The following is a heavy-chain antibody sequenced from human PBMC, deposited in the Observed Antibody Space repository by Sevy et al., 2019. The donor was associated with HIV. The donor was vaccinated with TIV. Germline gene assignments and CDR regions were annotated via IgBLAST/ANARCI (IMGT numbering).Heavy chain of an antibody. CDR3: ARDGTTVGTPGNWFDP. D-gene: IGHD1-7*01. J-gene: IGHJ5*02. CDR2: ISVGTGHT. CDR1: GYSFIYYA. V-gene: IGHV1-3*01. Sequence: ASVKVSCKASGYSFIYYAIHWVRQAPGQRPEWMGWISVGTGHTKYSQKFQGRVTMTTDTSASTAYMELTSLRSEDTAVYFCARDGTTVGTPGNWFDPWGQGTLVTVSS.